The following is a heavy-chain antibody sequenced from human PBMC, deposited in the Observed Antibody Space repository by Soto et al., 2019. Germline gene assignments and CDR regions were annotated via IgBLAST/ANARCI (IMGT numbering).Heavy chain of an antibody. CDR3: ARDRGIYSYVLDGMDV. J-gene: IGHJ6*02. CDR1: GGTFSSYA. V-gene: IGHV1-69*01. Sequence: QVQLVQSGAEVKKPGSSVKVSCKASGGTFSSYAISWVRQAPGQGLEWMGGIIPIFGTANYVQKFQGRVTITADESTSTAYMELSSLRSEDTAVYYCARDRGIYSYVLDGMDVWGQGTTVTVSS. CDR2: IIPIFGTA. D-gene: IGHD5-18*01.